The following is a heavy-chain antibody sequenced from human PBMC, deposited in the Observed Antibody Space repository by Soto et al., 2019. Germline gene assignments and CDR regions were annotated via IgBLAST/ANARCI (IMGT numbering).Heavy chain of an antibody. Sequence: SETLSLTCTVSGGSISSSSYYWGWIRQPPGKGLERIGSIYYSGSTYYNPSLKSRVTISVDTSKNQFSLKLSSVTAADTAVYYCARRGNSGYDSDYYYGMDVWGQGTTVT. CDR2: IYYSGST. J-gene: IGHJ6*02. CDR1: GGSISSSSYY. CDR3: ARRGNSGYDSDYYYGMDV. D-gene: IGHD5-12*01. V-gene: IGHV4-39*01.